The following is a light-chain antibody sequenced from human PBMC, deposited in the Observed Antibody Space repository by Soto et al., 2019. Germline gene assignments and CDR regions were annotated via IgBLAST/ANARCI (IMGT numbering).Light chain of an antibody. Sequence: EIVLTQSPGTVSLSPGERATLSCRASQNVYNNYIAWYQQSPGQAPRVLIYGASIRATGTPDRFSGSGSGTDFTFTISRLEPEDSAVYYCQQYGNSVTFGGGTKVEMK. CDR2: GAS. J-gene: IGKJ4*01. CDR1: QNVYNNY. V-gene: IGKV3-20*01. CDR3: QQYGNSVT.